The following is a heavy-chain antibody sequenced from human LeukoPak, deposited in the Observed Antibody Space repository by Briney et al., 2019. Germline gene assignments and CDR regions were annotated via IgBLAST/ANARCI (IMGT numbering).Heavy chain of an antibody. J-gene: IGHJ4*02. CDR3: ARETELGFVDY. V-gene: IGHV1-46*01. D-gene: IGHD5-18*01. Sequence: ASVKVSCKASGYTFTSYYMHWVRQAPGQGLEWMGIINPSGGSTSYAQKFQGRVTMTRDMSTSTVYMELSSLRSEDTAVYYCARETELGFVDYWGQGTLVTVSS. CDR2: INPSGGST. CDR1: GYTFTSYY.